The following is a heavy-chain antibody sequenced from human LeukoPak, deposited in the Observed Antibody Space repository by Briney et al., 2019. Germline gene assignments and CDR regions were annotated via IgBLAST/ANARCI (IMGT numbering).Heavy chain of an antibody. J-gene: IGHJ6*02. CDR3: ARDAVDTANAV. Sequence: GGSLRLSCAASGFTFTTYWMHWVRQAPGKGLVWVSHINSDGSITSYADSVKGRFTTSRDNAKNTLYLQMNSLRAEDTAVYYCARDAVDTANAVWGQGTTVTVSS. CDR2: INSDGSIT. CDR1: GFTFTTYW. V-gene: IGHV3-74*01. D-gene: IGHD5-18*01.